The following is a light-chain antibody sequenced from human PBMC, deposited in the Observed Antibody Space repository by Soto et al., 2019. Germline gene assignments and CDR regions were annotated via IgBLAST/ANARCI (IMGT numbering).Light chain of an antibody. CDR3: SSFTSSNTLV. J-gene: IGLJ2*01. V-gene: IGLV2-14*01. Sequence: QSALTQPASVSGSPGQSITISCTGTSSDVGGYNYVSWYQQYPGKAPKIMIYDVSNRPSGVSNRFSGSKSGNTASLTISGLQPEDEADYYCSSFTSSNTLVFGGGTKVTVL. CDR2: DVS. CDR1: SSDVGGYNY.